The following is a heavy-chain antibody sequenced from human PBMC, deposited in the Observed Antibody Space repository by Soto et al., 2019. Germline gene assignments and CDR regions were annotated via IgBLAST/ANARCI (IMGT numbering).Heavy chain of an antibody. J-gene: IGHJ4*02. CDR1: GGTFSSYA. CDR3: ASGDSSSGK. CDR2: IIPIFGTA. V-gene: IGHV1-69*06. D-gene: IGHD6-13*01. Sequence: SVKVSCKASGGTFSSYAISWVRQAPGQGLECMGGIIPIFGTANYAQKFQGRVTITAXXXXSXXXMXLXXLRSEDTAVYYCASGDSSSGKWDQGTLVTVSS.